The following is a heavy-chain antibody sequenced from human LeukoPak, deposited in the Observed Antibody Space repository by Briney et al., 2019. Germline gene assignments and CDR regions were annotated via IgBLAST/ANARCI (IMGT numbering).Heavy chain of an antibody. CDR2: INPNSGGT. V-gene: IGHV1-2*02. D-gene: IGHD3-22*01. CDR1: GYTFTGYY. J-gene: IGHJ3*02. Sequence: ASVKVSCKASGYTFTGYYMHWVRQAPGQGLEWMGWINPNSGGTNYAQKFQGRVTMTRDTSISTAYMELSRLRSDDTAVYYCARGKSVYYYDSSGYTFDIWGQGTMVTVSS. CDR3: ARGKSVYYYDSSGYTFDI.